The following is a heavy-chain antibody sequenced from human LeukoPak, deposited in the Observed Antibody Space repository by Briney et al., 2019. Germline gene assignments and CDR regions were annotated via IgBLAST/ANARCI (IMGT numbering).Heavy chain of an antibody. CDR2: IRYDGSNK. CDR3: AKEVVVAANWPNWFDP. CDR1: GFTFSSYG. Sequence: GGSLRLSCAASGFTFSSYGMHWVRQAPGKGLEWVAFIRYDGSNKYYADSVKGRFTISRDNSKNTLYLQMNSLRAEDTAVYYCAKEVVVAANWPNWFDPWGQGTLVTVSS. V-gene: IGHV3-30*02. J-gene: IGHJ5*02. D-gene: IGHD2-15*01.